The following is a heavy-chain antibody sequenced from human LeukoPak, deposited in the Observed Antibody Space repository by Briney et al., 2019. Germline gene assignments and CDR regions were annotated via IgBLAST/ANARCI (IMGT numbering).Heavy chain of an antibody. J-gene: IGHJ3*02. D-gene: IGHD3-3*01. CDR1: GYTFTGYY. Sequence: ASVKVSCKASGYTFTGYYMHWVRQAPGQGLEWMGWINPNSGGTNYAQKFQGRVTMTRDTSISTAYMELSGLRSDDTAVYYCARDTDYDFWSGYYSENAFDIWGQGTMVTVSS. CDR2: INPNSGGT. V-gene: IGHV1-2*02. CDR3: ARDTDYDFWSGYYSENAFDI.